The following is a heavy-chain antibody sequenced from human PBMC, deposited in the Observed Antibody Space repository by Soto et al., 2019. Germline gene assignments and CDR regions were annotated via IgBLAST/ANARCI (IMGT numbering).Heavy chain of an antibody. J-gene: IGHJ6*04. D-gene: IGHD3-3*01. V-gene: IGHV3-23*01. CDR3: AAYSFYDFWSGYEKYYGMDV. Sequence: GGSLRLSCAASGFAFSSYAMSWVRQAPGKGLEWVSAISGSGGSTYYADSVKGRFTISRDNSKNTLYLQMNSLRAEDTAVYYCAAYSFYDFWSGYEKYYGMDVWGKGTTVTVSS. CDR2: ISGSGGST. CDR1: GFAFSSYA.